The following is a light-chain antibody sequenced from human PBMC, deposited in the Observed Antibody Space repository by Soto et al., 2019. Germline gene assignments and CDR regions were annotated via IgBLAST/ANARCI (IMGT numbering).Light chain of an antibody. J-gene: IGKJ1*01. CDR1: QSVSSN. Sequence: EIVMTQSPATLSVSPGERATLSCRASQSVSSNLAWYQQKPGQAPRLLIYGASTRATGIPARFSGSGSGTEFTHTNSSLQSEDFAVYYCQQYNNWPKTFGQGTKVEIK. CDR3: QQYNNWPKT. CDR2: GAS. V-gene: IGKV3-15*01.